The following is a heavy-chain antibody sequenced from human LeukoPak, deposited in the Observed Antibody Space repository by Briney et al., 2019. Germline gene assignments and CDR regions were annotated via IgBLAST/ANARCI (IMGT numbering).Heavy chain of an antibody. J-gene: IGHJ4*02. D-gene: IGHD2-15*01. V-gene: IGHV3-30*04. Sequence: GGSLRLSCADSGFTFTSYAMHWVRQAPGKGLEWVAVISYDGGNKYYADSVKGRFTISRDNAKNSLYLQMNSLRAEDTAVYYCARAPGVGLGFDYWGQGTLVTVSS. CDR2: ISYDGGNK. CDR1: GFTFTSYA. CDR3: ARAPGVGLGFDY.